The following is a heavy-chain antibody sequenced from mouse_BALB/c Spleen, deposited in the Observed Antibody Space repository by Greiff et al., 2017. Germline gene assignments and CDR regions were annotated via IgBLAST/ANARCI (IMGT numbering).Heavy chain of an antibody. CDR2: IWAGGST. CDR1: GFSLTSYG. D-gene: IGHD2-10*02. V-gene: IGHV2-9*02. CDR3: ARDKYGNYDYFDY. J-gene: IGHJ2*01. Sequence: QVQLKESGPGLVAPSQSLSITCTVSGFSLTSYGVHWVRQPPGKGLEWLGVIWAGGSTYYNSALMSRLSISKDNSKSKVFLKMNSLQTDDTAMYYCARDKYGNYDYFDYGGQGTTLTVSS.